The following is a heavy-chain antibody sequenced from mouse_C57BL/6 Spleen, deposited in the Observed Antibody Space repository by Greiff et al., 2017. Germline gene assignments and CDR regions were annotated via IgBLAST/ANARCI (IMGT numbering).Heavy chain of an antibody. CDR1: GYSITSGYY. J-gene: IGHJ3*01. D-gene: IGHD1-1*01. CDR2: ISYDGSN. V-gene: IGHV3-6*01. CDR3: ASYYDAFAY. Sequence: ESGPGLVKPSQSLSLTCSVTGYSITSGYYWNWLRQFPGNKLEWMGYISYDGSNNYNPSLKNRISITRDTSKNQFFLKLNSVTTEDTATYYCASYYDAFAYWGQGTLVTVSA.